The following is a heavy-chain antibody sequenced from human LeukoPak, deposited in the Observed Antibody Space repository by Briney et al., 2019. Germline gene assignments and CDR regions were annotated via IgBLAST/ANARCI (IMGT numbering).Heavy chain of an antibody. D-gene: IGHD3-9*01. J-gene: IGHJ4*02. V-gene: IGHV3-11*04. CDR2: ITSSGSTI. CDR3: ARGRWFDWFDY. CDR1: GFTFSDYY. Sequence: KPGGSLRLSCAASGFTFSDYYMSWIRQAPGKGLEWVSYITSSGSTIYYADSVRGRFTISRDNAKNSLYLQMNSLLAEDTAVYYCARGRWFDWFDYWGQGTLVTVSS.